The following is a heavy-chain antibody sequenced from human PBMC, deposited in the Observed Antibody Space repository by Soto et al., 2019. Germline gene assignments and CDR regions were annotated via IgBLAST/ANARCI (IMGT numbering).Heavy chain of an antibody. D-gene: IGHD3-10*01. J-gene: IGHJ6*02. CDR3: ANLGKGVTMTHYYYYGMDV. V-gene: IGHV3-30*18. CDR2: ISYDGSNK. CDR1: GFTFSSYG. Sequence: QVQLVESGGGVVQPGRSLRLSCAASGFTFSSYGMHWVRQAPGKGLEWVAVISYDGSNKYYADSVKGRFTISRDNSKNTLYLQMNSLRAEDTAVYYCANLGKGVTMTHYYYYGMDVWGQGTTVTVSS.